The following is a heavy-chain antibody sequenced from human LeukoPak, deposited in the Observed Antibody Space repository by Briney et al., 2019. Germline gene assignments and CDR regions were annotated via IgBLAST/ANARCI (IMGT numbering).Heavy chain of an antibody. CDR2: INHSGST. D-gene: IGHD6-6*01. V-gene: IGHV4-34*01. CDR3: ARGRSYSSSFYYYYYYMDV. Sequence: SETLSLTCAVYGGSFSGYYWSWIRQPPGKGLEWIGEINHSGSTNYNPSLKSRVTISVDTSKNQFSLKLSSVTAADTAVYYCARGRSYSSSFYYYYYYMDVGARGPRSSSP. CDR1: GGSFSGYY. J-gene: IGHJ6*03.